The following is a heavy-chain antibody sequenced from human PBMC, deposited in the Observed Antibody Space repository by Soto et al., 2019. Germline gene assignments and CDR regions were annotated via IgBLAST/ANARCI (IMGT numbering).Heavy chain of an antibody. Sequence: AVKVSCKASGGTFSSYTISWVRQAPGQGLEWMGRIIPILGIANYAQKFQGRVTITADKSTSTAYMELSSLRSEDTAVYYCARDLPSTVTTSKILRDFDNWFDPWGQGTLVTVSS. V-gene: IGHV1-69*04. CDR2: IIPILGIA. CDR1: GGTFSSYT. D-gene: IGHD4-4*01. CDR3: ARDLPSTVTTSKILRDFDNWFDP. J-gene: IGHJ5*02.